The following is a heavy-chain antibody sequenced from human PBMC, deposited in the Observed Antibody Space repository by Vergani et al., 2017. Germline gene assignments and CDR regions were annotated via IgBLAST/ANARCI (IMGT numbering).Heavy chain of an antibody. V-gene: IGHV3-30*18. CDR1: GFPFSSYG. Sequence: QVQLVESGGGVVQPGRSLRLSCAASGFPFSSYGMHWVRQAPGKGLEWVAVISYDGSNKYYADSVKGRFTISRDNSKNTLYLQMNSLRAEDTAVYYCAKGDRGYSGYDYIHYYYGMDVWGQGTTVTVSS. CDR2: ISYDGSNK. CDR3: AKGDRGYSGYDYIHYYYGMDV. D-gene: IGHD5-12*01. J-gene: IGHJ6*02.